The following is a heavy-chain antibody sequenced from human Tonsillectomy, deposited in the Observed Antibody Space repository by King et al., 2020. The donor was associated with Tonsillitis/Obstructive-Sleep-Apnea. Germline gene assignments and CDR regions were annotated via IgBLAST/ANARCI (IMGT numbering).Heavy chain of an antibody. V-gene: IGHV1-46*03. CDR1: GSTFPRSS. Sequence: SGAAVPPPGASVQVSCTASGSTFPRSSLHWVRPAPGQGLAWLGLRTPRGGRTRSAPTFPGRVTMTRDTSQSPVYMELRRLRSEDTAVYYCARDCSSISCLYYYGMDVWGQGTTVTVAS. D-gene: IGHD2-2*01. CDR2: RTPRGGRT. J-gene: IGHJ6*02. CDR3: ARDCSSISCLYYYGMDV.